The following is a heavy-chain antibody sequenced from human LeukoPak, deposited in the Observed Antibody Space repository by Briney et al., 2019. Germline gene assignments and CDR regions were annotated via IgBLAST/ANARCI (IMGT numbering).Heavy chain of an antibody. CDR1: GFTFDDYA. CDR2: ISWNSGSI. Sequence: GGSLRLSCAASGFTFDDYAMHWVRQAPGKGLEWVSGISWNSGSIGYADSVKGRFTISRDNAKNSLYLQMNSLRAEDTALYYCAKVIAARDDYGTDVWGQGTTVTVSS. CDR3: AKVIAARDDYGTDV. D-gene: IGHD6-13*01. J-gene: IGHJ6*02. V-gene: IGHV3-9*01.